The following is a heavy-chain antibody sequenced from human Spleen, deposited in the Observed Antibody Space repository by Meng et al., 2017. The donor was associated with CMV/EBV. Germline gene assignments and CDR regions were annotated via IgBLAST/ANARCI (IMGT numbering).Heavy chain of an antibody. V-gene: IGHV3-21*01. CDR2: ISSSSSYI. J-gene: IGHJ2*01. CDR3: ARGWDIVLVPAAIVLDL. CDR1: TFSSYS. Sequence: TFSSYSMNCVRQAPGKGLELVSSISSSSSYIYYAASVKGRFTISRDNAKNSLYLQMNSLRAADTAVYYCARGWDIVLVPAAIVLDLWGRGTLVTVSS. D-gene: IGHD2-2*02.